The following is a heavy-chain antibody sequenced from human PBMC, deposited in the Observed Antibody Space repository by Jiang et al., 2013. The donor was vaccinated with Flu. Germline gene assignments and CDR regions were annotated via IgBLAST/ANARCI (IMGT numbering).Heavy chain of an antibody. Sequence: ETLSLTCTVSGDSINSYYWSWIRQPREGTGVAWLYLLQREYQLQPLPQESSHHINRHAKNQFSLKLTSVTAADTAVYYCARGNYYGSGTFNGNWFDPWGQGTLVTVSS. CDR2: LLQREY. J-gene: IGHJ5*02. CDR1: GDSINSYY. D-gene: IGHD3-10*01. V-gene: IGHV4-59*01. CDR3: ARGNYYGSGTFNGNWFDP.